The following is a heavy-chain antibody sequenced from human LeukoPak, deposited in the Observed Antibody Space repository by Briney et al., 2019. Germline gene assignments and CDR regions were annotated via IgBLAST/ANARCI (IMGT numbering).Heavy chain of an antibody. CDR1: GGSISSSSYY. J-gene: IGHJ4*02. V-gene: IGHV4-39*01. CDR3: ARLLGSYYYDSSGYYYYFDY. Sequence: SETLSLTCTVSGGSISSSSYYWGWIRRPPGKGLEWIGSIYYSGSTYYNPSLKSRVTISVDTSKNQFSLKLSSVTAADTAVYYCARLLGSYYYDSSGYYYYFDYWGQGTLVTVSS. CDR2: IYYSGST. D-gene: IGHD3-22*01.